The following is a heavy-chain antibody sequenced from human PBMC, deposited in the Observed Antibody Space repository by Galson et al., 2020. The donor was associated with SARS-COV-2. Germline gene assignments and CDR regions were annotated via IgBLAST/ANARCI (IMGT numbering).Heavy chain of an antibody. CDR3: ARRTFVSGSPSTVWYFDL. J-gene: IGHJ2*01. Sequence: SETLSLTCSLFGGSMSTYYWSWIRQTPGRGLEWIGYIYYSGHTMYNPSLKSRVTMSRLTSEDQFSLTLTSVTAAYTAVYFFARRTFVSGSPSTVWYFDLWGRGTPVTVSS. V-gene: IGHV4-59*08. CDR1: GGSMSTYY. CDR2: IYYSGHT. D-gene: IGHD3-10*01.